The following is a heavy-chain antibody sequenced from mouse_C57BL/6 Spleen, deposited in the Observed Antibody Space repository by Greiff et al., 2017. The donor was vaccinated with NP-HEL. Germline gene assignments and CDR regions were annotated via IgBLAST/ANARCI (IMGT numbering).Heavy chain of an antibody. CDR2: IYPGDGDT. CDR1: GYAFSSYW. Sequence: VKLMESGAELVKPGASVKISCKASGYAFSSYWMNWVKQRPGKGLEWIGQIYPGDGDTNYNGKFKGKATLTADKSSSTAYMQLSSLTSEDSAVYFCARRRDYGSSYLDYWGQGTTLTVSS. V-gene: IGHV1-80*01. J-gene: IGHJ2*01. CDR3: ARRRDYGSSYLDY. D-gene: IGHD1-1*01.